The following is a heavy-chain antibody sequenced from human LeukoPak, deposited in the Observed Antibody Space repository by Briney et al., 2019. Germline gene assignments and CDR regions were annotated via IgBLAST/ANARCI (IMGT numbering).Heavy chain of an antibody. J-gene: IGHJ4*02. CDR3: ARASSAWHPDY. V-gene: IGHV3-7*04. D-gene: IGHD6-19*01. CDR2: TKQVVSEK. Sequence: GGSLRLSCAASGFTFNSYWMSWVRQAPGKGLEWVATTKQVVSEKFYADSVEGRFTISRANARNTLYLQMDSLRVEDTAVYYCARASSAWHPDYWGQGTLVTVSS. CDR1: GFTFNSYW.